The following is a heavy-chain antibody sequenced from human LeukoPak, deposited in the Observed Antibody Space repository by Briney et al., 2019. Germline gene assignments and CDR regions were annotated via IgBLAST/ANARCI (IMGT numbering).Heavy chain of an antibody. CDR2: INPNSGGT. Sequence: ASVKVSCKASGYTFTGYYMHWVRQAPGQGLEWMGWINPNSGGTNYAQKFQGRVTTTRDTSISTAYMELSRLRSDDTAVYYCARVVSSLLPAARDAFDIWGQGTMVTVSS. CDR3: ARVVSSLLPAARDAFDI. J-gene: IGHJ3*02. V-gene: IGHV1-2*02. CDR1: GYTFTGYY. D-gene: IGHD2-2*01.